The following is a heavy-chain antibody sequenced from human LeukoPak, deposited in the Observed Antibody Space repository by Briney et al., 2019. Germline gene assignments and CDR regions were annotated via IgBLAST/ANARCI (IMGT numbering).Heavy chain of an antibody. CDR3: AKRRGSNWGRAFDI. J-gene: IGHJ3*02. Sequence: QSGGSLRLSCAASGFTFSSYAMSWVRQAPGKGLVWVSTITGSGGTTYHADSAKGRFTISRDNSKNTLYLQMNSLRAEDTAVYYCAKRRGSNWGRAFDIWGQGTMVTVSS. CDR1: GFTFSSYA. V-gene: IGHV3-23*01. CDR2: ITGSGGTT. D-gene: IGHD6-13*01.